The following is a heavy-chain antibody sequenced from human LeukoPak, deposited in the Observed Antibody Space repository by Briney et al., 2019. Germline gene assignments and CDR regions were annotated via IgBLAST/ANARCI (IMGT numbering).Heavy chain of an antibody. CDR3: AKEMYAYGSRGFDF. J-gene: IGHJ4*02. D-gene: IGHD3-10*01. CDR2: IGGSGDYT. Sequence: GGSLRLSCSASQFTFSYYAMTWVRQAPGKGLEWVSGIGGSGDYTYYADSVKGRFTIFRDNSKNTLYLQLNSLRVEDTAVYFCAKEMYAYGSRGFDFWGQGTLVTVSS. V-gene: IGHV3-23*01. CDR1: QFTFSYYA.